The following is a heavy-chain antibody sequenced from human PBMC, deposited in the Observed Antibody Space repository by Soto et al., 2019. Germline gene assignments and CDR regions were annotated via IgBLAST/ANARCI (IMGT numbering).Heavy chain of an antibody. J-gene: IGHJ3*02. CDR2: IYYSGST. V-gene: IGHV4-39*07. CDR3: ARDERQMVRGVIIPVDAFDI. Sequence: SETLSLTCTVSGGSISSSSYYWGWIRQPPGKGLEWIGSIYYSGSTYYNPSLKSRVTISVDTSKNQFSLKLSSVTAADTAVYYCARDERQMVRGVIIPVDAFDIWGQGTMVTVSS. D-gene: IGHD3-10*01. CDR1: GGSISSSSYY.